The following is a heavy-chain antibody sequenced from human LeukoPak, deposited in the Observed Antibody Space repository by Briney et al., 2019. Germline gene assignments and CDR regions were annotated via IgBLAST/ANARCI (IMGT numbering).Heavy chain of an antibody. CDR3: ARGGNGIDY. V-gene: IGHV3-30*04. D-gene: IGHD2-8*01. J-gene: IGHJ4*02. Sequence: GGSLRLSCAASGFTFSSYAMHWVRQAPGKGLEWVAVISYDGSNKYYADSVKGRFTISRDNSKNTLYLQMNSLRADDTAVYYCARGGNGIDYWGQGTLVTVSS. CDR2: ISYDGSNK. CDR1: GFTFSSYA.